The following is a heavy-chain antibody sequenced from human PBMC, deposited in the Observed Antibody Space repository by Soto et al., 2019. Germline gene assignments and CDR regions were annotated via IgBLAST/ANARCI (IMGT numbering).Heavy chain of an antibody. J-gene: IGHJ6*02. Sequence: GGSLRLSCAASGFTFSSYAMNWVRQTPGKGLDWVSVITGSGGKTYYADSVKGRFTISRDNAKNTLYQQMNSLRAEDTAVYYCAKDTANVDYYYYGMDVWGQGTTVTVSS. CDR3: AKDTANVDYYYYGMDV. D-gene: IGHD2-21*01. CDR1: GFTFSSYA. CDR2: ITGSGGKT. V-gene: IGHV3-23*01.